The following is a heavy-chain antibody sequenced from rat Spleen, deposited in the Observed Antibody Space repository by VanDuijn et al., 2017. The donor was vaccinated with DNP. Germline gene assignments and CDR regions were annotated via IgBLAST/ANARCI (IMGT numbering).Heavy chain of an antibody. V-gene: IGHV2-63*01. D-gene: IGHD1-11*01. CDR2: MWYDGDS. Sequence: QVQLKESGPGLVQPSQTLSLTCTVSGFSLTSYHVHWVRQPSGKGPEWMGRMWYDGDSMYNSALKSRLSISRDTSKNQVFLKRNSLRTDDAGTYYCTRDLGYGGFTAHYFDYWGQGVMVAVSS. J-gene: IGHJ2*01. CDR1: GFSLTSYH. CDR3: TRDLGYGGFTAHYFDY.